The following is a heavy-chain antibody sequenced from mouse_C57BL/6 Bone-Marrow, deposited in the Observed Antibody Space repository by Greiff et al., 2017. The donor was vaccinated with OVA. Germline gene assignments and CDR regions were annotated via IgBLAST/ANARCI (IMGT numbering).Heavy chain of an antibody. CDR3: ARDLGDLAMDY. Sequence: EVNLVESGGGLVKPGGSLKLSCAASGFTFSSYAMSWVRQTPEKRLEWVATISDGGSYTYYPDNVKGRFTISRDNAKNNRCLQKSHLKSEDTAMYYCARDLGDLAMDYWGQGTSVTVSS. CDR1: GFTFSSYA. D-gene: IGHD3-1*01. CDR2: ISDGGSYT. V-gene: IGHV5-4*01. J-gene: IGHJ4*01.